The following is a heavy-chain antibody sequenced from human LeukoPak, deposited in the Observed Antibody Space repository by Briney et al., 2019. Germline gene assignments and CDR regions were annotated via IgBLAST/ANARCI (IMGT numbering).Heavy chain of an antibody. CDR2: IYASGNT. Sequence: SETLSLTCTVSGGSISSYYWSWIRQPAGKGLEWIGRIYASGNTNYNPSLKSRVTISVDTSKNQFSLNLKSVTAADTAVYYCARLGVRYSTSSWWFDPWGQGILVTVSS. CDR1: GGSISSYY. V-gene: IGHV4-4*07. D-gene: IGHD6-6*01. J-gene: IGHJ5*02. CDR3: ARLGVRYSTSSWWFDP.